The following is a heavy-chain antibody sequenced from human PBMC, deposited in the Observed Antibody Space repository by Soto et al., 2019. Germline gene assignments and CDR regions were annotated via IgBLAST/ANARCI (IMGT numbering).Heavy chain of an antibody. CDR2: VFYSGST. Sequence: KPSETLSLTCTVSGGSVSSSSYYWNWIRQPPGKGLEWIGYVFYSGSTNYNPSLKSRVTISVAGTKNQLSLKLSSVTAADTAVYYCARAGIMTASNFDFWGQGALVTVSS. D-gene: IGHD3-16*01. V-gene: IGHV4-61*01. CDR1: GGSVSSSSYY. J-gene: IGHJ4*02. CDR3: ARAGIMTASNFDF.